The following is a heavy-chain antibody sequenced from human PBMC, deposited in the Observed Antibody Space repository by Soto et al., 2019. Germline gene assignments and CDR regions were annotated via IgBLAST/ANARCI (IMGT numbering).Heavy chain of an antibody. CDR2: IMPVFPTP. D-gene: IGHD1-1*01. Sequence: QVQLVQSGAEVKKPGSSVKVSCKTSVGTFSTSAISWVRQAPGQGLEWVGGIMPVFPTPDYAQNFQGRVTITADDSTTTAYLELTSLRADDTAVYYCARGKDRLQLGGNYYYILDVWGQGTAITVSS. CDR3: ARGKDRLQLGGNYYYILDV. CDR1: VGTFSTSA. V-gene: IGHV1-69*12. J-gene: IGHJ6*02.